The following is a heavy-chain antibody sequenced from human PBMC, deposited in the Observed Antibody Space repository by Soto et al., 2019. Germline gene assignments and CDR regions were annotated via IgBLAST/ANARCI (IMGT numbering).Heavy chain of an antibody. Sequence: ASVKVSCKASGYTLIGYFMHWVRQAPRQGLEWMGWINPINGDTKYAQKFQGRLTMTRDTSISTAYMELTRLRSDDTAVFYCARDGALKGYQLLSNGMDVWGQGTTVTVSS. J-gene: IGHJ6*02. CDR1: GYTLIGYF. CDR2: INPINGDT. D-gene: IGHD2-2*01. V-gene: IGHV1-2*02. CDR3: ARDGALKGYQLLSNGMDV.